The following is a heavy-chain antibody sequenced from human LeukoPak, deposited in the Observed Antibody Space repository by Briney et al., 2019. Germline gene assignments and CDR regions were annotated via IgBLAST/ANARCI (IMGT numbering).Heavy chain of an antibody. D-gene: IGHD5-18*01. V-gene: IGHV3-21*01. CDR3: ARAPGYRGFLDY. J-gene: IGHJ4*01. Sequence: PGGSLRLSCAASGFSFSSYNMNWVRQAPGKGLEWVSFISSSSSYIYYVDSVKGRFTISRDNAKNSLYLQMNSLRAEDTAVYYCARAPGYRGFLDYWGQEPWSPSPQ. CDR1: GFSFSSYN. CDR2: ISSSSSYI.